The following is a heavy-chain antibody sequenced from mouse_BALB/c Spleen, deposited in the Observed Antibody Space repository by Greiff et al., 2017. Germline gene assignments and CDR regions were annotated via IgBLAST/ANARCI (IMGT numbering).Heavy chain of an antibody. V-gene: IGHV2-9*02. CDR2: IWAGGST. D-gene: IGHD2-1*01. Sequence: VKLQESGPGLVAPSQSLSITCTVSGFSLTSYGVHWVRQPPGKGLEWLGVIWAGGSTNYNSALMSRLSISKDNSKSQVFLKMNSLQTDDTAMYYCARASLYGNWYFDVWGAGTTVTVSS. CDR3: ARASLYGNWYFDV. J-gene: IGHJ1*01. CDR1: GFSLTSYG.